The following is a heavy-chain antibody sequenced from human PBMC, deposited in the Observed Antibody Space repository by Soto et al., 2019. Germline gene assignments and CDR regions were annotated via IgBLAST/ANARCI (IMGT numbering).Heavy chain of an antibody. CDR3: AREGLWLRGEYFFDY. CDR1: GGSISSGGYY. D-gene: IGHD5-12*01. Sequence: SETLSLTCTVSGGSISSGGYYWSWIRQHPGKGLEWIGYIYYSGSTYYNPSLKSRVTISVDTSKNQFSLKLSSVTAADTAVYYCAREGLWLRGEYFFDYWGQGTLVTVSS. J-gene: IGHJ4*02. CDR2: IYYSGST. V-gene: IGHV4-31*03.